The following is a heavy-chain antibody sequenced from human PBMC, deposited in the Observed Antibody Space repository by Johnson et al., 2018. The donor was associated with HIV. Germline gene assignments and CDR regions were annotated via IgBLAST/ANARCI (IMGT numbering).Heavy chain of an antibody. CDR3: ARGMYYNFWSGYGIRWDAFDI. CDR2: ISYDGSNK. V-gene: IGHV3-30*04. Sequence: QMQLVESGGGVVQPGRSLRLSCTTSGFTFNNYPMHWVRQAPGKGLEWVAVISYDGSNKYYADSVKGRFTISRDNSKNTLYLQMNSLRAEDTAVYYCARGMYYNFWSGYGIRWDAFDIWGQGTMVTVSS. J-gene: IGHJ3*02. D-gene: IGHD3-3*01. CDR1: GFTFNNYP.